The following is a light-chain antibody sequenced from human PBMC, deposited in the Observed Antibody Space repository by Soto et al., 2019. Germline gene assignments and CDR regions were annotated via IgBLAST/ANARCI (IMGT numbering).Light chain of an antibody. Sequence: EIVLKHSPATLSLYTGERATLSCRASQSVSSYLAWYQQKPGQAPRLLIYDASNRATGIPARFSGSGSGTDFTLTISSLEPEDFAVYYCQQRSNWPFTFGQGRLLAIK. J-gene: IGKJ5*01. V-gene: IGKV3-11*01. CDR3: QQRSNWPFT. CDR1: QSVSSY. CDR2: DAS.